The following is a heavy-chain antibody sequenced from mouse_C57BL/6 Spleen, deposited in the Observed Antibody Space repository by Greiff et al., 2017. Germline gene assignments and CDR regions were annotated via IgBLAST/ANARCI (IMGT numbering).Heavy chain of an antibody. CDR1: GFSLTSYG. CDR2: IWSGGST. V-gene: IGHV2-2*01. Sequence: QVQLQQSGPGLVQPSQSLSITCTVSGFSLTSYGVHWVRQSPGKGLEWLGVIWSGGSTDYNAAFISRLSISKDNSKSQVFFKMNSLQADDTAIYCCARTGGDSSGYAYWGQGTLVTVSA. D-gene: IGHD3-2*02. J-gene: IGHJ3*01. CDR3: ARTGGDSSGYAY.